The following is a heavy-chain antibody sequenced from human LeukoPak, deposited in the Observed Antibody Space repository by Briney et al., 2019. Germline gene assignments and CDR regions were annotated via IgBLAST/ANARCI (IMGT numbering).Heavy chain of an antibody. Sequence: SETLSLTCAVYGGSFSGYYWSWIRQPPGKGLEWIGEINHSGSTNYNPSLKSRVTISVDTSKNQFSLKLSSVTAADTAVYYCAREPFPGYYYDSSGYYYYFDYWGQGTLVTVSS. CDR3: AREPFPGYYYDSSGYYYYFDY. CDR1: GGSFSGYY. J-gene: IGHJ4*02. CDR2: INHSGST. D-gene: IGHD3-22*01. V-gene: IGHV4-34*01.